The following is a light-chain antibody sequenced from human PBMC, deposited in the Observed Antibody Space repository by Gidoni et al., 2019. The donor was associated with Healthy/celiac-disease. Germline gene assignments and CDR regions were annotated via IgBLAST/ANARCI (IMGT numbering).Light chain of an antibody. CDR1: KLGDKS. CDR3: QAWDSSTAV. J-gene: IGLJ7*01. Sequence: SYELTQPPSVSVSPGQTASITCSGDKLGDKSACWYPQKPGQSPVLVIYQDNKRPSGIPERFSGSNSGNTATLTISGTQAMDEADYYCQAWDSSTAVFGGGTQLTVL. V-gene: IGLV3-1*01. CDR2: QDN.